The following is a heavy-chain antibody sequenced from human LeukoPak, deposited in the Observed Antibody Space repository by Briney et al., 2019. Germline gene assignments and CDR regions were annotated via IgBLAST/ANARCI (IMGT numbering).Heavy chain of an antibody. Sequence: GRSLRLSCAASGFTFDDYAMHWVRQAPGKGLEWVSGISWNSGSIGYADSVKGRFTISRDNAKNSLYLQMNSLRAEDTALYYCAKDRSPYYYDSSGSFDYWGQGTLVTVSS. D-gene: IGHD3-22*01. J-gene: IGHJ4*02. V-gene: IGHV3-9*01. CDR1: GFTFDDYA. CDR3: AKDRSPYYYDSSGSFDY. CDR2: ISWNSGSI.